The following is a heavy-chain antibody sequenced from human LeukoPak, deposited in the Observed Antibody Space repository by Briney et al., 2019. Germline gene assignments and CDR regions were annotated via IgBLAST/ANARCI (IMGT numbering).Heavy chain of an antibody. CDR2: TYYRSKWYH. D-gene: IGHD6-19*01. CDR3: ARGEAGLNYGMDV. J-gene: IGHJ6*02. Sequence: SQTLSLTCAISGDSVPSISAAWNWIRQSPSRGLEWLGRTYYRSKWYHEYAVAVKSRITIDPDTSKNQFPLQLNSVTPEDTAVYYCARGEAGLNYGMDVWGQGTTVTVSS. V-gene: IGHV6-1*01. CDR1: GDSVPSISAA.